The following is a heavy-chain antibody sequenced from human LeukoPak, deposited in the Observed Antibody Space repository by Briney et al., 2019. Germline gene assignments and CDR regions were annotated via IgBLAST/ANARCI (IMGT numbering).Heavy chain of an antibody. CDR1: GFTFSSYS. D-gene: IGHD6-19*01. CDR2: ISSSGSYI. CDR3: ARARGWYLAFDI. J-gene: IGHJ3*02. Sequence: KPGGSLRLSCAASGFTFSSYSMNWVRQAPGKGLEWVSSISSSGSYIYYADSVKGRFTISRDNAKNSLYLQMNSLRAEDTAVYHCARARGWYLAFDIWGQGTMVTVSS. V-gene: IGHV3-21*01.